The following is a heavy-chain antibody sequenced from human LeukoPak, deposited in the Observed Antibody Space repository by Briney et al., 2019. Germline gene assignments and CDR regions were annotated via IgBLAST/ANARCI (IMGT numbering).Heavy chain of an antibody. V-gene: IGHV4-34*01. J-gene: IGHJ4*02. CDR1: GGSFSGYY. Sequence: PSETLSLTCAVYGGSFSGYYWSWIRQPPGKGLEWMGEINHSGSTNYNPSLKRRVTISVDTSKNQFSLKLSSVTAADTAVYYCARGGRIAAAGTGYFDYWGQGTLVTVSS. CDR3: ARGGRIAAAGTGYFDY. CDR2: INHSGST. D-gene: IGHD6-13*01.